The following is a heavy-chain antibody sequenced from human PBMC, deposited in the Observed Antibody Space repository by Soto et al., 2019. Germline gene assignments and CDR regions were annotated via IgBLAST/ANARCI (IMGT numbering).Heavy chain of an antibody. CDR1: GFIFSTYG. CDR3: TKEYIVRTTWGYFES. Sequence: QVQLVQSGGGVVQPGRSLRLSCVASGFIFSTYGMHWVRQVPGKGLEWVAHISYDGSNEYYADSVKGRFTVSRDNAKNTLELQMNGLKTEDTALYYCTKEYIVRTTWGYFESWGQGALVIVSS. D-gene: IGHD1-1*01. V-gene: IGHV3-30*18. CDR2: ISYDGSNE. J-gene: IGHJ4*02.